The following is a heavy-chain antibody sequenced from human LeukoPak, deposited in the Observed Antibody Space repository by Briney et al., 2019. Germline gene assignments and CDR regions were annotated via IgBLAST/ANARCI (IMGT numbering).Heavy chain of an antibody. D-gene: IGHD2-2*01. Sequence: SVKVSCKASGCTFSSYVISWVRQAPGQGLEWMGRIIPIHGIANYAQKFQGRVTITADKSTSTANMERTSLRSEDTAVYYCASLGYCSSTSCYADYYYYGMDVWGQGTTVTVSS. J-gene: IGHJ6*02. V-gene: IGHV1-69*04. CDR1: GCTFSSYV. CDR3: ASLGYCSSTSCYADYYYYGMDV. CDR2: IIPIHGIA.